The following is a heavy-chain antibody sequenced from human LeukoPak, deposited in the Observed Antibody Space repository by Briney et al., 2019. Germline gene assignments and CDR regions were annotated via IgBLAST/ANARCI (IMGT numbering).Heavy chain of an antibody. J-gene: IGHJ6*03. V-gene: IGHV3-33*01. D-gene: IGHD2-15*01. CDR1: GFTFSSYG. CDR3: ARELGGYYYYYMDV. CDR2: IWYDGSNK. Sequence: GGSLRLSCAASGFTFSSYGTHWVRQAPGKGLEWVAVIWYDGSNKYYADSVKGRSTISRDNSKNTLYLQMNSLRAEDTAVYYCARELGGYYYYYMDVWGKGTTVTVSS.